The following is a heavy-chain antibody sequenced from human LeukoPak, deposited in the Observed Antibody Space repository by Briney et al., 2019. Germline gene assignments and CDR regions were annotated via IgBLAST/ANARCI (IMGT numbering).Heavy chain of an antibody. CDR1: GFTFSNAW. CDR2: ISGSGGST. D-gene: IGHD3-9*01. J-gene: IGHJ4*02. CDR3: AKVLVLRYFDWLFSAFDY. Sequence: PGGSLRLSCAASGFTFSNAWMSWVRQAPGKGLEWVSAISGSGGSTYYADSVKGRFTISRDNSKNTLYLQMNSLRAEDTAVYYCAKVLVLRYFDWLFSAFDYWGQGTLVTVSS. V-gene: IGHV3-23*01.